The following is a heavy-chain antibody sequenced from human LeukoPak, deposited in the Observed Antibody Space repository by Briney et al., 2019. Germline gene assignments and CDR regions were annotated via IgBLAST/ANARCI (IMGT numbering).Heavy chain of an antibody. Sequence: ETLSLTCTVSGGSISSSSYYWGWIRQPPGKGLEWVANIKQDGSEKYYVDSVKGRFTISRDNAKNSLSLQMNSLRAEDTAVYYCARDLGVVVAATAFDIWGQGTVVAVSS. J-gene: IGHJ3*02. V-gene: IGHV3-7*01. CDR1: GGSISSSSYY. CDR3: ARDLGVVVAATAFDI. D-gene: IGHD2-15*01. CDR2: IKQDGSEK.